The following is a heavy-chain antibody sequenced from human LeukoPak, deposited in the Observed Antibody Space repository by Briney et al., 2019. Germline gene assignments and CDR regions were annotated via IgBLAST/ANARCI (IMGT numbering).Heavy chain of an antibody. J-gene: IGHJ4*02. V-gene: IGHV3-30*04. CDR3: ARGGTVITLYYDS. CDR2: ISYDGNYK. CDR1: GFTFSTYA. D-gene: IGHD4-11*01. Sequence: GGSLRLSCAASGFTFSTYAMHWLRQTPGKGLEWVAFISYDGNYKFDADSVKGRFTISRDNSKNTLYLQMNSLRAEDTAVYYCARGGTVITLYYDSWGQGTLVTVSS.